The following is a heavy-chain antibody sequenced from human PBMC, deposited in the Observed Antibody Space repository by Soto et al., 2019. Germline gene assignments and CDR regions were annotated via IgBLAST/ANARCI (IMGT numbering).Heavy chain of an antibody. CDR3: ARDSGGNSENYYGLEV. J-gene: IGHJ6*02. Sequence: QVQLQESGPGLVKPSQTLSLSCHVYGVSVSSGDYYWSWIRQHAGGGLEWIGYIDRSGSTYYKPSLRGRVLMSVDTSTNQIYLRLLSVSAADTAMYYCARDSGGNSENYYGLEVWGHVTTVTVSS. V-gene: IGHV4-31*03. CDR1: GVSVSSGDYY. CDR2: IDRSGST.